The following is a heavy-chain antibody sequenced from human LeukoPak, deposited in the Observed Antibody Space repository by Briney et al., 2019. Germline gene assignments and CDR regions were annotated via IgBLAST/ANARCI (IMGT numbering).Heavy chain of an antibody. V-gene: IGHV3-30*18. Sequence: GGSLRLSCAASGFTFSSYGMHWVRQAPGKGLEWVAVISYDGSNKYYADSVKGRFTISRDNSKNTLYLQVNSLRAEDTAVYYCAKVMRMVITIDYFDYWGQGTLVTVSS. CDR3: AKVMRMVITIDYFDY. CDR2: ISYDGSNK. CDR1: GFTFSSYG. D-gene: IGHD3-22*01. J-gene: IGHJ4*02.